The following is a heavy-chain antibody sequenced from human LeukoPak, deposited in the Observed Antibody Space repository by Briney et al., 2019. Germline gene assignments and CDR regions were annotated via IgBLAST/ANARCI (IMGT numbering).Heavy chain of an antibody. CDR1: GFTFSDYY. CDR3: ASGVDIVATPSGAFDI. CDR2: ISSSGSTI. J-gene: IGHJ3*02. D-gene: IGHD5-12*01. Sequence: GGSLRLSCAASGFTFSDYYMSWIRQAPGKGLEWVSYISSSGSTIYYADSVKGRFTISRDNAKNSLYLQMNSLRAEDTAVYYCASGVDIVATPSGAFDIWGQGTMVTVSS. V-gene: IGHV3-11*01.